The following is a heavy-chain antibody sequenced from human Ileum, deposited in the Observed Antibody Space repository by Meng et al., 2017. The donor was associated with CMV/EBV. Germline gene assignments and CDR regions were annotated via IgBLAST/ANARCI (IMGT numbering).Heavy chain of an antibody. CDR2: IYYSGST. V-gene: IGHV4-31*03. J-gene: IGHJ6*02. Sequence: SETLSLTCTVSGGSISSGGYYWSWIRQHPGKGLEWIGYIYYSGSTYYNPSLKSRVTISVDTSKNQFSLKLSSVTAADTALYYCARLRYYYGMDVWGQGTTVTVSS. CDR3: ARLRYYYGMDV. D-gene: IGHD4-17*01. CDR1: GGSISSGGYY.